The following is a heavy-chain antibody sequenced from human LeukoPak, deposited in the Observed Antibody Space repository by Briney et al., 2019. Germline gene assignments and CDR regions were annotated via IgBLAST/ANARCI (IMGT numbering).Heavy chain of an antibody. CDR2: IYSAGTT. Sequence: GGSLRLSCAASGFTVSRNYMSWVRQAPGKGLEWVSVIYSAGTTYYADSVKGRFTISRDNSKNTLYLRMNSLRAGDTAVYYCATDPRSSGWSSYWGQGTLVTVSS. CDR1: GFTVSRNY. D-gene: IGHD6-19*01. V-gene: IGHV3-66*01. CDR3: ATDPRSSGWSSY. J-gene: IGHJ4*02.